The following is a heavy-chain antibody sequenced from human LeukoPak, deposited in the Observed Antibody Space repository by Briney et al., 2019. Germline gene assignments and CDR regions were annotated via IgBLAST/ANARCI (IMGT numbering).Heavy chain of an antibody. CDR3: ARAEYYGPLYYFDY. J-gene: IGHJ4*02. V-gene: IGHV3-66*01. Sequence: AGGSLRLSCAASGFTVSSNYMSWVRQAPGKGLEWVSVIYSGGSTYYADSVKGRFTISRDNSKNTLYLQMNSLRAEDTAVCYCARAEYYGPLYYFDYWGQGTLVTVSS. D-gene: IGHD4-17*01. CDR1: GFTVSSNY. CDR2: IYSGGST.